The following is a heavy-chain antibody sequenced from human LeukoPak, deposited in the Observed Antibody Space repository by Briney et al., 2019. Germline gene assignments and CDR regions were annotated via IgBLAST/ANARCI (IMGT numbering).Heavy chain of an antibody. CDR2: IYSGGST. D-gene: IGHD3-10*01. CDR1: GFTVRTNY. CDR3: ARAIRGTRNGFDI. V-gene: IGHV3-66*01. Sequence: PGGSLRLSCAASGFTVRTNYMSWVRQAPGKGLECVSVIYSGGSTYHADSVKGRFTISRDNSKNTLYLQMNSLRVEDTAVYYCARAIRGTRNGFDIWGQGTMVTVFS. J-gene: IGHJ3*02.